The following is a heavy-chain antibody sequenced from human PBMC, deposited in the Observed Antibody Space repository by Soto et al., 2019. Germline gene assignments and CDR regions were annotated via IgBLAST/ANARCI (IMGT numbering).Heavy chain of an antibody. D-gene: IGHD4-17*01. CDR2: ISYGGSNK. V-gene: IGHV3-30*18. Sequence: QVQLVESGGGVVQPGRSLRLSCAASGFTFSSYGMHWVRQAPGKGLEWVAVISYGGSNKYYADSVKGRFTISRDNSKNTLYLQMNSLRAEDTAVYYCAKILQLGDYAYYYYGMDVWGQGTTVTVSS. CDR3: AKILQLGDYAYYYYGMDV. CDR1: GFTFSSYG. J-gene: IGHJ6*02.